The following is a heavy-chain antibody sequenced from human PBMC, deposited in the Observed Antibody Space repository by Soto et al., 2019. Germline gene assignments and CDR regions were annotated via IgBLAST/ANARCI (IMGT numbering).Heavy chain of an antibody. Sequence: SETLSLTCTVSGGSISSYDWSWVRQPPGKGLEWIGYIYYSGSTNYNPSLKSRVTISVDTSKNQFSLKLSSVTAADTDVYYCAKTHYDFLSGLIYQNYYYYYYMDSWGKGTPVT. V-gene: IGHV4-59*01. CDR3: AKTHYDFLSGLIYQNYYYYYYMDS. CDR2: IYYSGST. D-gene: IGHD3-3*01. CDR1: GGSISSYD. J-gene: IGHJ6*03.